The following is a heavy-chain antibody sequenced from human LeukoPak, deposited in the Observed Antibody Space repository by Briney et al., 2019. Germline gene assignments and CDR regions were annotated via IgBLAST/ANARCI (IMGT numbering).Heavy chain of an antibody. CDR1: GFSFVGHW. Sequence: GGSLRLSCEVSGFSFVGHWMTWVRQAPGKGLEWVANINQDGSEKYYVDSVKGRFTISRDNAKKSLYLQMNSLRAEDTAVYYCTRSLDSYYYDSSGSYYFDYWGQGTLVTVSS. D-gene: IGHD3-22*01. V-gene: IGHV3-7*01. J-gene: IGHJ4*02. CDR3: TRSLDSYYYDSSGSYYFDY. CDR2: INQDGSEK.